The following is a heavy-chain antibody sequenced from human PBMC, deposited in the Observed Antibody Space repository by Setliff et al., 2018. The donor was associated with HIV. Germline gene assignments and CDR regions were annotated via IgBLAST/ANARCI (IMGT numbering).Heavy chain of an antibody. CDR1: SYTFTSYG. CDR3: ARDLGAFSSAWYVTIGDY. D-gene: IGHD6-13*01. J-gene: IGHJ4*02. V-gene: IGHV1-18*01. Sequence: EASVKVSCKASSYTFTSYGVSWVRQAPGQGLEWLGRIDAYNGDTNYAQNLQDRVTLTTDTSTNTAYMELRNLRSDDTAVYFCARDLGAFSSAWYVTIGDYWGPGTLVTVSS. CDR2: IDAYNGDT.